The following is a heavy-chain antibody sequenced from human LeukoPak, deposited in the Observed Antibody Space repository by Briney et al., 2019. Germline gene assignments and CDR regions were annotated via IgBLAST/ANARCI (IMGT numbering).Heavy chain of an antibody. CDR2: ISRSGVAT. Sequence: PGGSLRLSCAASGFTFTSFAMSWVRQAPGKGLEWVSTISRSGVATYYANSVKGRFTISRDNSKNTVYVQMNSLRAEDTAVYYCAKVRGIAVAVTYWGQGTLVTVSS. CDR3: AKVRGIAVAVTY. J-gene: IGHJ4*02. D-gene: IGHD6-19*01. CDR1: GFTFTSFA. V-gene: IGHV3-23*01.